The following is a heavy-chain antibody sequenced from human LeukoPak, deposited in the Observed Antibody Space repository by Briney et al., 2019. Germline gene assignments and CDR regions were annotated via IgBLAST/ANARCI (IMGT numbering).Heavy chain of an antibody. J-gene: IGHJ5*02. D-gene: IGHD6-13*01. Sequence: GGSLRLSCAASGFTFSSYSMNWVRQVPGKGLEWVANIKDDGSQKYYVDSVKGRSTISRDNGKKSLYLQMNSLRGEDTAIYYCARDTSRGFDPWGQGTLVTVSS. V-gene: IGHV3-7*01. CDR3: ARDTSRGFDP. CDR2: IKDDGSQK. CDR1: GFTFSSYS.